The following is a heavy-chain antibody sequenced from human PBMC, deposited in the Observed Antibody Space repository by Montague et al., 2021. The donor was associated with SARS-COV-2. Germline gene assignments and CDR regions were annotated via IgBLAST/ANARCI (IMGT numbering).Heavy chain of an antibody. Sequence: CAISGDSVSINIATRKWNRHSSSLHLHRLRMSCLRPKRYNDYAESVKSRITVDPDTSKHQFSLHLNSVTPEDTAVYYCARIPVGSKYYFDFWGQGTLVTVSS. CDR2: SCLRPKRYN. D-gene: IGHD2-2*01. CDR3: ARIPVGSKYYFDF. CDR1: GDSVSINIAT. J-gene: IGHJ4*02. V-gene: IGHV6-1*01.